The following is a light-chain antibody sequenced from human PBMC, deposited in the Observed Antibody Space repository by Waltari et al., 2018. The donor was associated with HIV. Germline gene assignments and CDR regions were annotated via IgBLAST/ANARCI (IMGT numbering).Light chain of an antibody. Sequence: SYELTQPPSVSVSPGQTARITCSGDALSKQYAYWYQQKPGQAPILVIYKDSERPSGISERFSGSSSGTTVTLTISGVQAEDEADYYCQSPDSSGTYVGFGGGTKLTVL. CDR2: KDS. J-gene: IGLJ2*01. V-gene: IGLV3-25*03. CDR1: ALSKQY. CDR3: QSPDSSGTYVG.